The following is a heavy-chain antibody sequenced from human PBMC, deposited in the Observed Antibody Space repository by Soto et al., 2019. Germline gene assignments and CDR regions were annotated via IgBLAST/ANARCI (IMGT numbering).Heavy chain of an antibody. J-gene: IGHJ4*02. D-gene: IGHD6-13*01. V-gene: IGHV3-30*19. CDR2: ISYDGINK. CDR3: ATSYGNAWYTY. Sequence: SGFTFSSYGMHWVRQAPGKGLEWVALISYDGINKYYNPSLKSRLTLSVDRSKNQFTLQLTSVTAADTAVYYCATSYGNAWYTYWGQGTQVTVSS. CDR1: GFTFSSYG.